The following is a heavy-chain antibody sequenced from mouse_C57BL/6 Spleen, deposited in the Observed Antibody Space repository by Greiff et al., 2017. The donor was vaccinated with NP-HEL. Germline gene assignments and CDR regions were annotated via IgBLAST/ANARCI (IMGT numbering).Heavy chain of an antibody. CDR3: ARDWDY. CDR2: ISDGGSYT. J-gene: IGHJ2*01. CDR1: GFTFSSYA. V-gene: IGHV5-4*01. Sequence: EVKVEESGGGLVKPGGSLKLSCAASGFTFSSYAMSWVRQTPEKRLEWVATISDGGSYTYYPDNVKGRFTISRDNAKNNLYLQMSHLKSEDTAMYYCARDWDYWGQGTTLTVSS.